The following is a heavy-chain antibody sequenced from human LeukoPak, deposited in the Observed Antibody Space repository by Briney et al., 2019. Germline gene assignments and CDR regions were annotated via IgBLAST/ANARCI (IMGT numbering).Heavy chain of an antibody. J-gene: IGHJ4*02. D-gene: IGHD3-10*01. CDR2: VSSDWGTT. Sequence: GGSLRLSCSASRLSLSSYNMHWVRQAPGKGLEFVSGVSSDWGTTDYADSARDRFTNSRDNSKNTLYLQMSSLRAEDTAIYYCVRGLYGLGWDYWGPGTLVTVSS. CDR1: RLSLSSYN. V-gene: IGHV3-64D*06. CDR3: VRGLYGLGWDY.